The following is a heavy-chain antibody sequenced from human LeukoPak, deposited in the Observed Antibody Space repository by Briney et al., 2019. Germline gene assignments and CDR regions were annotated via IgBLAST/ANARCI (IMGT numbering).Heavy chain of an antibody. J-gene: IGHJ3*02. Sequence: PGGSLSLSCAASAFTFSNYGMHWVRQAPGKGLEWVSLISSDGYNKYYADSVKGRFTISRDKSRNTLYLQMNSLRVEDTAVYYCARERGGFCSGTSCYKAFDIWGQGTMVTVSS. CDR2: ISSDGYNK. CDR3: ARERGGFCSGTSCYKAFDI. V-gene: IGHV3-30*03. CDR1: AFTFSNYG. D-gene: IGHD2-2*02.